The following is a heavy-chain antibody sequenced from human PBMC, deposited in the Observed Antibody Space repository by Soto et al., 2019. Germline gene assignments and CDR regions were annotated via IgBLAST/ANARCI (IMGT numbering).Heavy chain of an antibody. CDR2: IYYSGST. J-gene: IGHJ4*02. CDR3: ATSLSGYSSSWYDFFDY. V-gene: IGHV4-30-4*01. D-gene: IGHD6-13*01. CDR1: GGSISSGDYY. Sequence: SETLSLTCTVSGGSISSGDYYWSWIRQPPGKGLEWIGYIYYSGSTYYNPSLKSRVTISVDTSKNQFSLKLSSVTAADTAVYYCATSLSGYSSSWYDFFDYWGQGTLVTVSS.